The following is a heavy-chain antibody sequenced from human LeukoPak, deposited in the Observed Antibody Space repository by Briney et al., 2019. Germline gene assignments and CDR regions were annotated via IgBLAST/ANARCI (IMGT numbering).Heavy chain of an antibody. V-gene: IGHV4-59*11. J-gene: IGHJ4*02. D-gene: IGHD3-22*01. CDR1: GGSLSTHY. CDR2: IYYSGST. CDR3: AREPSGGYFFVD. Sequence: SETLSLTRTISGGSLSTHYWSWIRQPPGKGLEWIGHIYYSGSTNYNPSLKSRVTISEDTSKNQFSLRLSSVTAADTAVYYCAREPSGGYFFVDWGQGTLVTVSS.